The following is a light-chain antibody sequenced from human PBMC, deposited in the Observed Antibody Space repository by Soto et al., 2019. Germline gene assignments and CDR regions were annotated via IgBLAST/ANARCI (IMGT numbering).Light chain of an antibody. CDR1: QSVSSY. CDR3: QQRSNWPPT. J-gene: IGKJ2*01. Sequence: EIVLTQSPATLSLSPGERATLSCRASQSVSSYLAWYQQKPGQAPMLLIYDASNRATGIPPRFSGNGSGTDFTLTISSLEHEDCAVYYCQQRSNWPPTFGQGTKLEIK. CDR2: DAS. V-gene: IGKV3-11*01.